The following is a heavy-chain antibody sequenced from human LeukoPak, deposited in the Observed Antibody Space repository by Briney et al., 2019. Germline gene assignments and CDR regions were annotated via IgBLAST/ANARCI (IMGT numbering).Heavy chain of an antibody. V-gene: IGHV3-30*18. CDR2: ISYDGSNK. J-gene: IGHJ4*02. CDR1: GFTFSSYG. D-gene: IGHD5-24*01. Sequence: GPLRLSCAASGFTFSSYGMHWVRQAPGKGLEWVAVISYDGSNKYYADSVKGRFTISRDNSKNTLYLQMNSLRAEDTAVYYCAKDRGLRGTERWLQRYYFDYWGQGTLVTVSS. CDR3: AKDRGLRGTERWLQRYYFDY.